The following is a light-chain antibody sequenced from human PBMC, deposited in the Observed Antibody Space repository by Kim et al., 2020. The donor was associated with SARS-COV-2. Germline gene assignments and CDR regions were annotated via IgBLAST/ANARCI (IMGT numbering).Light chain of an antibody. CDR3: LQYYNYPRT. CDR1: RGISSY. CDR2: AAS. Sequence: ASTRYRVTITSRAYRGISSYLAWYQQRPGKAPKLLIYAASTLQGGVPSRFSGSGSGTDFTLTISRLQAEDFAIYYCLQYYNYPRTFGQGTKVEIK. J-gene: IGKJ1*01. V-gene: IGKV1-8*01.